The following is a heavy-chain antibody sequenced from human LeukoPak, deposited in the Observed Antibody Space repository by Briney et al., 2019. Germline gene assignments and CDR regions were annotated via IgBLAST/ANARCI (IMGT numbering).Heavy chain of an antibody. Sequence: GGSLRLSCAASGFTFSNAWMSWVRQAPGKGLEWVSYISSSGSTIYYADSVKGRFTISRDNAKNSLYLQMNSLRAEDTAVYYCAREGAYCGGDCYNNWGQGTLVTVSS. CDR2: ISSSGSTI. CDR1: GFTFSNAW. V-gene: IGHV3-11*04. CDR3: AREGAYCGGDCYNN. J-gene: IGHJ4*02. D-gene: IGHD2-21*02.